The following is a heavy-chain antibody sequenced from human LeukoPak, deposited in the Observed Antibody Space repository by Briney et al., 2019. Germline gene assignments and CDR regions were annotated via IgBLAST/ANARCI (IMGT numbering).Heavy chain of an antibody. CDR2: IYSDNT. CDR3: ARRAGAYSHPYDY. D-gene: IGHD4/OR15-4a*01. J-gene: IGHJ4*02. Sequence: GGSLRLSCAASGFTFTSYARNWVRQAPGKGLEWVSFIYSDNTHYSDSVKGRFTISRDNSKNTLYLQMNSLRAEDTAVYYCARRAGAYSHPYDYWGQGTLVTVSS. V-gene: IGHV3-53*01. CDR1: GFTFTSYA.